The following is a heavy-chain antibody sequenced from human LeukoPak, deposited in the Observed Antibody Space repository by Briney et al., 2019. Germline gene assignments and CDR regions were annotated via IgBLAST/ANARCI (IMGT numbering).Heavy chain of an antibody. CDR2: INPYSGDT. CDR1: GYTFTGYH. D-gene: IGHD6-13*01. J-gene: IGHJ4*02. CDR3: ARDQGSLTRSWYTGY. Sequence: GASVKVSCKASGYTFTGYHIHWVRQAPGQGLEWMGRINPYSGDTNFAQKFQGRVTMTRDTSITTAYMDLSSLTPDDTVVYFCARDQGSLTRSWYTGYWGQGTQVTVSS. V-gene: IGHV1-2*05.